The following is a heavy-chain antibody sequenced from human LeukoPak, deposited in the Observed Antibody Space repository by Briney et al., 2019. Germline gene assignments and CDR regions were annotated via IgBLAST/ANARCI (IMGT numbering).Heavy chain of an antibody. CDR3: ARDLVIGISGGFYSYMVV. Sequence: ASVKVSCKASGYTFTDHYFHWVRQAPGQGLEWMGWIDCNSGGTRYGQNFQGRVALTRDTSINTAYMELSSLKSDDTAVYYCARDLVIGISGGFYSYMVVWGKGTTVAVSS. CDR2: IDCNSGGT. D-gene: IGHD2/OR15-2a*01. V-gene: IGHV1-2*02. J-gene: IGHJ6*03. CDR1: GYTFTDHY.